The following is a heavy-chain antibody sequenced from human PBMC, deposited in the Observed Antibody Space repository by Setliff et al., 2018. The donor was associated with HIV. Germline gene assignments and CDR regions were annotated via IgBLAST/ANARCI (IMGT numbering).Heavy chain of an antibody. J-gene: IGHJ6*03. CDR3: AKSCDVPSKPGPYYYSMDV. CDR1: GFTFGSQW. D-gene: IGHD2-2*01. Sequence: GGSLRLSCAASGFTFGSQWMHWVRQAPGKGLVWVSRISPDGSVINYAGSVKGRFTISRDNAKNTLYLQMNGLRAEDTAVYYCAKSCDVPSKPGPYYYSMDVWGKGTTVTVSS. V-gene: IGHV3-74*01. CDR2: ISPDGSVI.